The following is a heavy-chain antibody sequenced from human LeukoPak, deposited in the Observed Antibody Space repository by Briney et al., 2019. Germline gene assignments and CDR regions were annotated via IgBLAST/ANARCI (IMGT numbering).Heavy chain of an antibody. CDR2: ISSSSSYI. V-gene: IGHV3-21*01. Sequence: GGSLRLSCAASGFTFSSYSMSWVRQAPGKGLEWVSSISSSSSYIYYADSVKGRFTISRDNAKNSLYLQMNSLRAEDTAVNYCAREVMNYYNSSGYRSFDYWGQGTLVTVSS. CDR1: GFTFSSYS. J-gene: IGHJ4*02. D-gene: IGHD3-22*01. CDR3: AREVMNYYNSSGYRSFDY.